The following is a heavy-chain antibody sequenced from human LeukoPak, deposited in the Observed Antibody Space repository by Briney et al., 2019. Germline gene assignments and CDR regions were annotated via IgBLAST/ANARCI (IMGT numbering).Heavy chain of an antibody. J-gene: IGHJ4*02. CDR2: IYYSGST. D-gene: IGHD3-10*01. Sequence: SETLSLTCIVSGDSINRNSNYWGWLRQPPGRELEWIGSIYYSGSTYYNPSLKSRVTISADASKNRFSLRPSSVTATDTAVYYCARHGFYYASGPLFDYWGQGILVTVSS. CDR3: ARHGFYYASGPLFDY. V-gene: IGHV4-39*01. CDR1: GDSINRNSNY.